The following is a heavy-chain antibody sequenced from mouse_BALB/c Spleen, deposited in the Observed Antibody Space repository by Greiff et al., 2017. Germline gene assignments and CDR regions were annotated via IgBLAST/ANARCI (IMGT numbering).Heavy chain of an antibody. D-gene: IGHD2-14*01. V-gene: IGHV6-6*02. Sequence: EVNVVESGGGLVQPGGSMKLSCVASGFTFSNYWMNWVRQSPEKGLEWVAEIRLKSNNYATHYAESVKGRFTISRDDSKSSVYLQMNNLRAEDTGIYYCTVRQAYWGQGTLVTVSA. CDR3: TVRQAY. CDR2: IRLKSNNYAT. CDR1: GFTFSNYW. J-gene: IGHJ3*01.